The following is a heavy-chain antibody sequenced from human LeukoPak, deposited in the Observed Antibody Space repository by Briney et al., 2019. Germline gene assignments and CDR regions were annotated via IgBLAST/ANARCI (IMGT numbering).Heavy chain of an antibody. D-gene: IGHD6-19*01. V-gene: IGHV3-21*01. J-gene: IGHJ5*02. Sequence: GGSLRLSCAAPGFTFSSYSMNWVRQAPGKGLEWVSSISSSSSYIYYADSVKGRFTISRDNAKNSLYLQMNSLRAEDTAVYYCARDRIAVAGWFDPWGQGTLVTVSS. CDR3: ARDRIAVAGWFDP. CDR1: GFTFSSYS. CDR2: ISSSSSYI.